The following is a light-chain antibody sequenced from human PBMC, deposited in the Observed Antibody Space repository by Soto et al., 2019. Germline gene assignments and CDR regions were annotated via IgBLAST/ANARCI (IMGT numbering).Light chain of an antibody. CDR2: KAS. Sequence: DIQMTQSPSTLSGSVGDRVITTCLASQTISSWLAWYQQKPGKAPKLLIYKASTLKSGVPSRFSGSGSGTEFTLTISSLQPDDFATYYCQHYNSYSEAFGQGTKVDI. J-gene: IGKJ1*01. CDR3: QHYNSYSEA. V-gene: IGKV1-5*03. CDR1: QTISSW.